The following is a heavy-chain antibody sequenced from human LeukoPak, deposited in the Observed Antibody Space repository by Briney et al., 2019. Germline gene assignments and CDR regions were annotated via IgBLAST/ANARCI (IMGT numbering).Heavy chain of an antibody. V-gene: IGHV3-48*04. CDR3: ARDRGGSYSAIDY. D-gene: IGHD1-26*01. J-gene: IGHJ4*02. CDR1: GFTFSSYS. CDR2: ISSSSSTI. Sequence: GGSLRLSCAASGFTFSSYSMYWVRQAPGKGLEWVSFISSSSSTIYYADSVKGRFTISRDNAKNSLYLQMNSLRAEDTAVYYCARDRGGSYSAIDYWGQGTLVTVSS.